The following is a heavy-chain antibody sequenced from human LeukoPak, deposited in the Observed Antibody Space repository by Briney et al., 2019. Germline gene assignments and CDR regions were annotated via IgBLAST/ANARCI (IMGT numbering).Heavy chain of an antibody. V-gene: IGHV4-61*02. D-gene: IGHD3-9*01. CDR1: GGSISSGSYY. Sequence: SQTLSLTCTVSGGSISSGSYYWSWIRQPAGKGLEWIGRIYTSGSTNYNPSLKSRVTISVDTSKNQFSLKLSSVTAADTAVYYCARASFLTGYPHSVWGKGTTVTVSS. J-gene: IGHJ6*04. CDR3: ARASFLTGYPHSV. CDR2: IYTSGST.